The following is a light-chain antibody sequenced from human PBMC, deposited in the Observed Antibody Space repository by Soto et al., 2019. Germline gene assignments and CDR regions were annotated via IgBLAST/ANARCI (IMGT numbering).Light chain of an antibody. J-gene: IGKJ3*01. CDR1: QSVSSNY. V-gene: IGKV3-20*01. Sequence: EIVLTQSPGTLSVSPGERVTLSCRASQSVSSNYLAWYQQRPGQAPRLLIFGSSYRATGIPDRFSGSGSGTDFTITISRLEPEDVAVYYCQQYSNSPPEFTFGAGTKVDSK. CDR3: QQYSNSPPEFT. CDR2: GSS.